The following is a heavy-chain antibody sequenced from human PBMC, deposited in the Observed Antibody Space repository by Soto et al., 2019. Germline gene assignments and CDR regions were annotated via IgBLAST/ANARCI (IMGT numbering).Heavy chain of an antibody. J-gene: IGHJ4*02. CDR2: ISAYNGNT. CDR1: GYTFTSYG. V-gene: IGHV1-18*01. D-gene: IGHD1-26*01. Sequence: QVQLVQSGAEVKKPGASVKVSCKASGYTFTSYGISWVRQAPGQGLEWMGWISAYNGNTNYAQKLQGRVTMTTDTSTSTAYMELRSLRSDDTAVYYCASAPEYASGSYSGEIDYWGQGTLVTVSS. CDR3: ASAPEYASGSYSGEIDY.